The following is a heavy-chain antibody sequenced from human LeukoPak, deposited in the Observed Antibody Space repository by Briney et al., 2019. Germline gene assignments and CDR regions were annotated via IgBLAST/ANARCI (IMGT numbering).Heavy chain of an antibody. J-gene: IGHJ3*02. Sequence: PGGSLRLSCAASGFTFSSYGMHWVRQAPGKGLEWVAVISYDGSNKYYADSVKGRFTISRDNSKNTLYLQMNSLRAEDTAVYYCAKECRRFRGEDAFDIWGQGTMVTVSS. D-gene: IGHD3-10*01. V-gene: IGHV3-30*18. CDR2: ISYDGSNK. CDR3: AKECRRFRGEDAFDI. CDR1: GFTFSSYG.